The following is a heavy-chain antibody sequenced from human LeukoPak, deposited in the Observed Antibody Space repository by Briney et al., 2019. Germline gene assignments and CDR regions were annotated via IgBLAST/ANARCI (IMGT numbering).Heavy chain of an antibody. V-gene: IGHV1-2*02. D-gene: IGHD4-17*01. CDR1: GYTFTSYD. CDR2: INPNSGGT. Sequence: ASVKVSCKASGYTFTSYDINWVRQATGQGLEWMGWINPNSGGTNYAQKFQGKVTMTRDTSISTAYMELSSLRSEDTAVYYCARVPYYYGDYSQAFDMWGQGTMVTVSS. J-gene: IGHJ3*02. CDR3: ARVPYYYGDYSQAFDM.